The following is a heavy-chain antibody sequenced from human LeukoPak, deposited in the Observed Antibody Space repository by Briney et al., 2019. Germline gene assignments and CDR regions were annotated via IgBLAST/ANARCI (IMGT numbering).Heavy chain of an antibody. J-gene: IGHJ4*01. CDR1: GGSISSSSYY. V-gene: IGHV4-39*01. D-gene: IGHD6-13*01. Sequence: SETLSLTCTVSGGSISSSSYYWGWIRQPPGKGLEWIERIYYSESTYYKASLQSRVTLSVHTSKNQFSLKLTSVTAADPSVYSAGRPGYSSSWRHWGQGTLVTVSS. CDR2: IYYSEST. CDR3: GRPGYSSSWRH.